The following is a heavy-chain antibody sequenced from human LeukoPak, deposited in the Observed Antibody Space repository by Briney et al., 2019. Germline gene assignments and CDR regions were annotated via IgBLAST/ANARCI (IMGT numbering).Heavy chain of an antibody. Sequence: PSETLSLTCTVSGASISSYYWSWIRQPPGKGLEWMGYIHYSGTTNYNPSLKSRVTISVDTSKNQFSLKLRSVTAADTAVYYCARGELLIDYWGQGTLVTVSS. CDR1: GASISSYY. D-gene: IGHD1-7*01. CDR3: ARGELLIDY. J-gene: IGHJ4*02. CDR2: IHYSGTT. V-gene: IGHV4-59*01.